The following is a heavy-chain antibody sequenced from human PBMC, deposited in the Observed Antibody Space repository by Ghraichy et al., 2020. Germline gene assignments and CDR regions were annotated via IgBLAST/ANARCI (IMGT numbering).Heavy chain of an antibody. CDR1: GFTFRTYA. D-gene: IGHD5-18*01. Sequence: GGSLRLSCSASGFTFRTYAMYWVRQAPGKGLEYVSAIDTTGLNTYYADSVKGRFAMSRDLSKNTVSLEMSSLRREDTAMYYCIRVMSRRQSWLGYVDLWGQGTRVTVSS. J-gene: IGHJ4*02. CDR2: IDTTGLNT. V-gene: IGHV3-64D*06. CDR3: IRVMSRRQSWLGYVDL.